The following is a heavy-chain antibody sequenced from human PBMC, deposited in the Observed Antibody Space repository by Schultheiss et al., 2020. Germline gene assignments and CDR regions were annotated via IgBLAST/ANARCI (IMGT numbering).Heavy chain of an antibody. V-gene: IGHV4-39*07. CDR1: GDSMSRYY. D-gene: IGHD6-13*01. CDR3: ARELAAAGYYYMDV. J-gene: IGHJ6*03. Sequence: SATLSLTCSVSGDSMSRYYWGWVRQPPGKGLEWIGSIYYSGSTYYNPSLKSRVTISVDTSKNQFSLKLSSVTAADTAVYYCARELAAAGYYYMDVWGKGTTVTVSS. CDR2: IYYSGST.